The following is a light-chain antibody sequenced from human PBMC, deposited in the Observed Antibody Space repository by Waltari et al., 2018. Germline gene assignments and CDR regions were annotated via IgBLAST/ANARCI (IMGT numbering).Light chain of an antibody. J-gene: IGLJ3*02. CDR2: DDD. CDR1: NSNLGISS. CDR3: GTWDTSLGRWV. Sequence: QSVLTQPPSLSAAPGQKVTLSCSGSNSNLGISSVSWYQQVPGRAPKVLIYDDDKGPSGIPDRFSGSKSGTSATLAIAGLQTGDEADYYCGTWDTSLGRWVFGGGTKLTVL. V-gene: IGLV1-51*01.